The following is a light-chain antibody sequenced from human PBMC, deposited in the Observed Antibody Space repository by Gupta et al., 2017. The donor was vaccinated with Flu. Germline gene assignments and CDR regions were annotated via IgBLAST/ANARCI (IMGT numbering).Light chain of an antibody. CDR3: AVWDDSLSALV. V-gene: IGLV1-44*01. CDR2: NHN. CDR1: SSNIGTNT. Sequence: QSVLTQPPSASGTPGQRVTISCSGSSSNIGTNTVNWYQQLPGAAPKFVIYNHNQRPSGVPDRFSGSKSGTSASLAISGLQSEDEADYYCAVWDDSLSALVFGGGTKLIVL. J-gene: IGLJ3*02.